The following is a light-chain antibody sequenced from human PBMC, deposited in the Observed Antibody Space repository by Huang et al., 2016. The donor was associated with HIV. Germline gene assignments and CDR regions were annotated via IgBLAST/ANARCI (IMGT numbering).Light chain of an antibody. CDR1: QNINSAY. CDR2: GES. Sequence: EIVLTQSPGTLSLSPGERATLSCRASQNINSAYLAWYQQKPGQAPSLLIYGESNRATGVPDRFSGSGSGTDFTLTINRLEPDDFAVFYCQQYDTSPLTFGQGTRLEIK. J-gene: IGKJ5*01. CDR3: QQYDTSPLT. V-gene: IGKV3-20*01.